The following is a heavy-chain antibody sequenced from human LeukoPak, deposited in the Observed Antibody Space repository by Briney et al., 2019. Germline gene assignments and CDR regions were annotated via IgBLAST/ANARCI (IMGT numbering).Heavy chain of an antibody. CDR1: GLTFSSYA. J-gene: IGHJ2*01. CDR3: AKDLRGPAAGTWYFDL. D-gene: IGHD6-13*01. Sequence: GGSLRLSCAASGLTFSSYAMGWVRQPPEKGLEWVSAITGSGDTTYYSDSVKGRFTISRDNSRNTLYLQMNSLRAEDTAVYYCAKDLRGPAAGTWYFDLWGRGTLVTVSS. CDR2: ITGSGDTT. V-gene: IGHV3-23*01.